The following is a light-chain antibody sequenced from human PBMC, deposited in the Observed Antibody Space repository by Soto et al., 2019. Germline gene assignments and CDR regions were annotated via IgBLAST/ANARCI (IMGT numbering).Light chain of an antibody. V-gene: IGLV2-14*01. J-gene: IGLJ1*01. CDR2: AVS. CDR1: SSDVGYYDY. CDR3: SSYTSSSTLGV. Sequence: QSLLTQPVSVSGSHRQSISISCTGTSSDVGYYDYASWYQQHPGKAPKLMIYAVSSRPSGVSNRFSGSKSDNTASLTISGLQAEDEADYYCSSYTSSSTLGVFGTGTKVTVL.